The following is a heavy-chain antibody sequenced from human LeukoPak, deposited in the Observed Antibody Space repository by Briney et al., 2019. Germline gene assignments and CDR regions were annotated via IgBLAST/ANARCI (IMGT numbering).Heavy chain of an antibody. CDR3: ATAPILRGEGGEHYKYGMDV. J-gene: IGHJ6*02. V-gene: IGHV4-4*02. CDR1: VGSISRGNW. D-gene: IGHD2-2*02. Sequence: SETLSLTCAVSVGSISRGNWWSWARPSPGKGLEWIGEIYHNGTPNYSPSLKSRVTISADTFNNHVSLKLTSVPAADTAVYYCATAPILRGEGGEHYKYGMDVWGQGTTVTVSS. CDR2: IYHNGTP.